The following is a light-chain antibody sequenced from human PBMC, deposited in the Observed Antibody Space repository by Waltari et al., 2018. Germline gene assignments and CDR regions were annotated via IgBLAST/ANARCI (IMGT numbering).Light chain of an antibody. V-gene: IGLV2-23*02. CDR1: SSDVGGYNY. CDR3: CSYAGSKV. J-gene: IGLJ3*02. Sequence: QSALTQPASVSGSPGQSITISCTGTSSDVGGYNYVSWYQQHPGKAPKLMIYDVSKRPSGGSNRFSGSKSGNTASLTISGLQAEDEADYYCCSYAGSKVFGGGTKLTVL. CDR2: DVS.